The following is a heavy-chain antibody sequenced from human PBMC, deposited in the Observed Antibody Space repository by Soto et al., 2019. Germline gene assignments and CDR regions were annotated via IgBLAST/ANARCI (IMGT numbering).Heavy chain of an antibody. CDR2: ISAYNGNT. D-gene: IGHD3-22*01. J-gene: IGHJ6*02. V-gene: IGHV1-18*01. CDR1: GYTFTSYG. Sequence: QVQLVQSGAEVKKPGASVKVSCKASGYTFTSYGISWVRQAPGQGLEWMGWISAYNGNTNYAQKLQGRVTMTTDTSTSTAYLELRSLRSDDTAVYYCAREGYYDSSGYQYGMDVWGQGTTVTFSS. CDR3: AREGYYDSSGYQYGMDV.